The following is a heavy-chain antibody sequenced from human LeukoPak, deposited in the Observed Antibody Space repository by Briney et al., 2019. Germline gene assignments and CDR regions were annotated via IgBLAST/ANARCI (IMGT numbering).Heavy chain of an antibody. CDR2: ISTYNGNT. D-gene: IGHD6-19*01. J-gene: IGHJ6*02. CDR3: ARDPGYSSGWTHSYYGMDV. V-gene: IGHV1-18*01. CDR1: GYTFTSYG. Sequence: ASVKVSCKASGYTFTSYGISWVRQAPGQGLQWMGWISTYNGNTNYAQKLQGRVTMTTDTSTGTAYMELRSLRSDDTIVYYCARDPGYSSGWTHSYYGMDVWGQGTTVTVSS.